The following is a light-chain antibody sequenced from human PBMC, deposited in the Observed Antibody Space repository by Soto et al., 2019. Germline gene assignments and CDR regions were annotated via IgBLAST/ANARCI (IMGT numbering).Light chain of an antibody. V-gene: IGLV1-47*02. CDR2: SDD. CDR3: SSYAGSNNFV. CDR1: TANIGGNY. J-gene: IGLJ1*01. Sequence: QSVLTQPPSASGSPGQSVTISCSGSTANIGGNYVYWYQQFPGTAPKLLIYSDDQRPSGVPDRFSGSKSGTSASLAISGLRSEDEADYYCSSYAGSNNFVFGTGTKLTVL.